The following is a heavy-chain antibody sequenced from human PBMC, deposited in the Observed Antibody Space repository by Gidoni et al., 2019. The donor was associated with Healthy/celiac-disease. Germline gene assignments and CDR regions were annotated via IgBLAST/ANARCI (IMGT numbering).Heavy chain of an antibody. CDR2: ISWNSGSI. CDR1: GFTFDDYA. CDR3: AKGDSAYYYYGMDV. V-gene: IGHV3-9*01. J-gene: IGHJ6*02. Sequence: EVQLVESGGGLVQPGRSLRLSCAASGFTFDDYAMHWVRQAPGKGLEWVSGISWNSGSIGYADSVKGRFTISRDNAKNSLYLQMNSLRAEDTALYYCAKGDSAYYYYGMDVWGQGTTVTVSS.